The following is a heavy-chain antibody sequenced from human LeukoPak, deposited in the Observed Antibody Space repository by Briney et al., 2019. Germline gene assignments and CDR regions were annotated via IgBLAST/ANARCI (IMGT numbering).Heavy chain of an antibody. CDR3: TRDRERYSDSSGYYNY. D-gene: IGHD3-22*01. CDR1: GFTFSNAW. CDR2: IKSKTDGGTT. J-gene: IGHJ4*02. V-gene: IGHV3-15*01. Sequence: GGSLRLSCAASGFTFSNAWMSWVRQAPGKGLEWVGRIKSKTDGGTTDYAAPVKGRFTISRDDSKNTLYLQMNSLKTEDTAVYYCTRDRERYSDSSGYYNYWGQGTPVTVSS.